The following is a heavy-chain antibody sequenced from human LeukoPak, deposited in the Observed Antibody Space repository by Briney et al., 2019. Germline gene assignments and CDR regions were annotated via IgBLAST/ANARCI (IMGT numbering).Heavy chain of an antibody. D-gene: IGHD5-24*01. CDR2: ISSSSSYI. J-gene: IGHJ4*02. V-gene: IGHV3-21*01. CDR3: ARGGKERWLLGTPYYFDY. Sequence: PGGSLRLSCAASGFTFSSYWMSWVRQAPGKELEWVSSISSSSSYIYYADSVKGRFTISRDNAKNSLYLQMNSLRAEDTAVYYCARGGKERWLLGTPYYFDYWGQGTLVTVSS. CDR1: GFTFSSYW.